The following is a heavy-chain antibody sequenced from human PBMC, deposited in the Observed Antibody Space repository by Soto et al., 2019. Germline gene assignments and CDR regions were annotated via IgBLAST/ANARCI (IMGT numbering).Heavy chain of an antibody. CDR2: ISSRSDI. V-gene: IGHV3-21*01. CDR1: GFTFSTYS. D-gene: IGHD2-2*02. CDR3: AREYTAWPLAYGLDV. Sequence: GGSLRLSCVGSGFTFSTYSINWVRQAPGKGLEWVSSISSRSDIYYTDSVKGRFTISRDNAKNSVSLQMNSLRAEDTAVYYCAREYTAWPLAYGLDVWGQGTTVTVSS. J-gene: IGHJ6*02.